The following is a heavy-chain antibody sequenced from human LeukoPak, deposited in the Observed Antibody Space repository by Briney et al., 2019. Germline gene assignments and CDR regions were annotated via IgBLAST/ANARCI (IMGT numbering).Heavy chain of an antibody. D-gene: IGHD3-3*01. CDR2: MNPNSGNT. CDR3: ARHTPAAYYDFWSGYYEVSFDY. V-gene: IGHV1-8*01. CDR1: GYTFTSYD. Sequence: ASVKVPCKASGYTFTSYDINWVRQATGQGLEWMGWMNPNSGNTGYAQKFQGRVTMTRNTSISTAYMELSSLRSEDTAVYYCARHTPAAYYDFWSGYYEVSFDYWGQGTLVTVSS. J-gene: IGHJ4*02.